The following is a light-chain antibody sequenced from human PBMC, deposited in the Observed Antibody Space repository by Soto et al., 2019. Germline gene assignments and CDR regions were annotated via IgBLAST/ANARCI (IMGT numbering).Light chain of an antibody. Sequence: EIVLTQSAATRSLSQGERPTLSGRASQSVSSYLAWYQQKPGQAPRLLIYDASNRATGIPARFSGSGSGTDFTLTISSLEPEDFAVYYCQQYGSSPITFGQGTRLEIK. J-gene: IGKJ5*01. V-gene: IGKV3-11*01. CDR1: QSVSSY. CDR3: QQYGSSPIT. CDR2: DAS.